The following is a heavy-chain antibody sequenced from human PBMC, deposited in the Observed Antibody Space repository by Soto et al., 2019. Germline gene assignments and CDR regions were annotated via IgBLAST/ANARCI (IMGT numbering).Heavy chain of an antibody. D-gene: IGHD6-19*01. Sequence: GGSLRRSCVASGFMFDSYAMNWVRQAPGKGLEWVSYISPGGDRIYYAESLKGRITISRDNARNSLSLQMNILSDEDTAVYYCTKSADSAGWGVDFWGQGTLVTVSS. J-gene: IGHJ4*02. CDR2: ISPGGDRI. CDR1: GFMFDSYA. V-gene: IGHV3-48*02. CDR3: TKSADSAGWGVDF.